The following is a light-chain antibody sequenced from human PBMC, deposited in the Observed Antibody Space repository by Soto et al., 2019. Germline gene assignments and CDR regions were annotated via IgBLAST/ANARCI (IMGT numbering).Light chain of an antibody. CDR3: QSYDSSLSEV. Sequence: QSVLTQPPSVSGAPGQRVTISCTGSSSNIGAGYDVHWYQQLPGTAPKLLIYGNSNRPSGVPDRFSGSKSGTSASLAITGLQDEDEADYYCQSYDSSLSEVFGTGTKVTVL. CDR2: GNS. J-gene: IGLJ1*01. V-gene: IGLV1-40*01. CDR1: SSNIGAGYD.